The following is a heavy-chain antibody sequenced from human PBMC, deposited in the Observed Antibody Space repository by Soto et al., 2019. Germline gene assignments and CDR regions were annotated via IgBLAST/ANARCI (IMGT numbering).Heavy chain of an antibody. CDR2: ISGSGGST. J-gene: IGHJ6*03. CDR3: EKDRASNYYYYMDV. CDR1: GFTFSSYA. Sequence: EVQLLESGGGLVQPGGSLRLSCAASGFTFSSYAMSWVRQAPGKGLEWVSAISGSGGSTYYADSVKGRFTISRDNPKNALYLQMNSLRAEETAVYYCEKDRASNYYYYMDVWGKETTVTVSS. D-gene: IGHD2-2*01. V-gene: IGHV3-23*01.